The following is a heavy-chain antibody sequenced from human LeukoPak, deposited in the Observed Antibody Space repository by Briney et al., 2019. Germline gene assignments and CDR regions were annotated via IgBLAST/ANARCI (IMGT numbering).Heavy chain of an antibody. Sequence: PSETLSLTCTVSGGSISSSSYYWGWIRQPPGKGLEWIGSIYYSGSTYHNPSLKSRVTISVDTSKNQFSLKLSSVTAADTAVYYCATDWSGYPSWGQGTLVTVSS. J-gene: IGHJ4*02. V-gene: IGHV4-39*01. D-gene: IGHD3-3*01. CDR1: GGSISSSSYY. CDR3: ATDWSGYPS. CDR2: IYYSGST.